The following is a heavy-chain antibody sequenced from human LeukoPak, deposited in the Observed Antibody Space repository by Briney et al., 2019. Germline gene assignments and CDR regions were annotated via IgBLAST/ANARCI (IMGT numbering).Heavy chain of an antibody. CDR1: GFTFSSYS. D-gene: IGHD2-2*01. J-gene: IGHJ4*02. V-gene: IGHV3-48*04. CDR2: ISSSSSTI. CDR3: ATGRSCTTCYLPDY. Sequence: PGGSLRLSCAASGFTFSSYSMNWVRQAPGKGLESVSYISSSSSTIYYADSVKGRFTISRDNAKNSLYLQMNSLRAEDTAVYHCATGRSCTTCYLPDYWGQGTLVTVSS.